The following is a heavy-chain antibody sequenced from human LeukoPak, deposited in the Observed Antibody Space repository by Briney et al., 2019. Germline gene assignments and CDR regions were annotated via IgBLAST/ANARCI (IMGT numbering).Heavy chain of an antibody. CDR3: AREVVVVPTAIAFDI. CDR2: IHYSGST. J-gene: IGHJ3*02. V-gene: IGHV4-59*01. CDR1: GGGSISSYY. Sequence: SETLSLTCTVSGGGSISSYYWSWIRQPPGKGLEWIAYIHYSGSTNYNPSLKSRVTISVDTSKNQFSLRLSSVTAADTAVYYCAREVVVVPTAIAFDIWGQGTMVTVSS. D-gene: IGHD2-2*01.